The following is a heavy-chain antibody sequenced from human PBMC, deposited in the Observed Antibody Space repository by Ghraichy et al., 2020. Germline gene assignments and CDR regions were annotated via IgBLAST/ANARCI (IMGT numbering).Heavy chain of an antibody. CDR1: GGSISSSSYY. J-gene: IGHJ4*02. CDR3: ASVVVPAGAYFDY. V-gene: IGHV4-39*01. Sequence: SETLSLTCTVSGGSISSSSYYWGWIRQPPGKGLEWIGSIYYSGSTYYNPSLKSRVTISVDTSKNQFSLKLSSVTAADTAVYYCASVVVPAGAYFDYWGQGTLVTVSS. D-gene: IGHD2-2*01. CDR2: IYYSGST.